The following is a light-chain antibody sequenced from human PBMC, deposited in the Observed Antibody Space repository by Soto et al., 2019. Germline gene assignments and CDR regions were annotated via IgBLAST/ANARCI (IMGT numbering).Light chain of an antibody. CDR1: QSVSSY. V-gene: IGKV3-11*01. Sequence: EIVLTQSPATLSLSPGERATLSCRASQSVSSYLAWYQQKPGQAPRLLIYDASNRATGIPARFSGSGSGTDFTLTTSSLEPEDVAVYYCQQRSNCPTFGPGTKVDIK. J-gene: IGKJ3*01. CDR2: DAS. CDR3: QQRSNCPT.